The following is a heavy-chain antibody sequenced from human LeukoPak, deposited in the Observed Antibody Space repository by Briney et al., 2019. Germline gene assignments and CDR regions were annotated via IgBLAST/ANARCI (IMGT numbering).Heavy chain of an antibody. CDR3: ARDLSIAVAGQGGY. J-gene: IGHJ4*02. CDR1: GYTFTSYG. CDR2: ISGYNGNT. Sequence: GASVTVSCKASGYTFTSYGISWVREAPGQGLEWMGWISGYNGNTNYAQKLQGRVTMTTDTSTSTAYMELRSPRSDDTAVYYCARDLSIAVAGQGGYWGQGTLVTVSS. D-gene: IGHD6-19*01. V-gene: IGHV1-18*01.